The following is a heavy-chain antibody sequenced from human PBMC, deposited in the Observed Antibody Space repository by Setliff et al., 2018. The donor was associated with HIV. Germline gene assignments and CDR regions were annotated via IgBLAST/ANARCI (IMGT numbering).Heavy chain of an antibody. CDR3: ARGSFLGDYYYFDY. CDR2: IYTSGST. V-gene: IGHV4-61*09. Sequence: SETLSLTCTVSGGSISSGRYYWSWIRQPAGKGLEWIGHIYTSGSTKYNPSLRSRVTISVDTSKNQFSLKLSSVTAADTAVYYCARGSFLGDYYYFDYWGQGTLVTVSS. D-gene: IGHD3-10*01. J-gene: IGHJ4*02. CDR1: GGSISSGRYY.